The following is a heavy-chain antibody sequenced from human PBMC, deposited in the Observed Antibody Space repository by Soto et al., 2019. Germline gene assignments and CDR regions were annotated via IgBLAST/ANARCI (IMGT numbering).Heavy chain of an antibody. D-gene: IGHD3-9*01. CDR2: IYHSGST. Sequence: PSETLSLTCAVSGGSISSSNWWSWVRQPPGKGLEWIGEIYHSGSTNYNPSLKSRVTISVDKSKNQFSLKLSSVTAADTAVYYCASTGGLTYYDSLTGYPEYYYGMDLWGQGTSVTVSS. CDR1: GGSISSSNW. J-gene: IGHJ6*02. V-gene: IGHV4-4*02. CDR3: ASTGGLTYYDSLTGYPEYYYGMDL.